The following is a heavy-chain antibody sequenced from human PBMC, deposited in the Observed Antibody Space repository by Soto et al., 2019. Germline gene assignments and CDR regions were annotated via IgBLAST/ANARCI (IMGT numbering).Heavy chain of an antibody. CDR3: AMEFYYAMDA. V-gene: IGHV3-11*05. D-gene: IGHD3-16*01. Sequence: QVQLVESGGALVKPGGSLRLSCEVSGFTFRNYYMAWLRQAPGKGLEWVATISTSGVSSSYGDSVRGRFTISRDDAKNSLYLPLTGLRGEDTARYCCAMEFYYAMDAWGQGTTVTVSS. CDR1: GFTFRNYY. CDR2: ISTSGVSS. J-gene: IGHJ6*02.